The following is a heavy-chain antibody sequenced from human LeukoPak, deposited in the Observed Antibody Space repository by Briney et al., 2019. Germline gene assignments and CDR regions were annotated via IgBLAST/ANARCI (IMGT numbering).Heavy chain of an antibody. V-gene: IGHV3-66*01. Sequence: GGSLRLSCAASGFTFSSYAMSWVRQAPGKGLEWVSVIYSGGSTYYADSVKGRFTISRDNSKNTLYLQMDSLRAEDTAVYYCARDPSGWGSSSFDAFDIWGQGTMVTVSS. D-gene: IGHD6-13*01. CDR2: IYSGGST. J-gene: IGHJ3*02. CDR1: GFTFSSYA. CDR3: ARDPSGWGSSSFDAFDI.